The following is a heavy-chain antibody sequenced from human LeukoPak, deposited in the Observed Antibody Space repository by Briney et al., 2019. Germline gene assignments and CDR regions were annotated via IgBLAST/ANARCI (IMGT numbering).Heavy chain of an antibody. CDR1: GFTFSSYW. J-gene: IGHJ4*02. CDR3: ATGSVGATDY. CDR2: IRQDGSEK. Sequence: GGSLRLSCAASGFTFSSYWMSWVRQAPGKGLEWVANIRQDGSEKYYVDSVKGRFTISRDNAKNSLYLQMNSLRAEDTALYYCATGSVGATDYWGQGTLVTVSS. V-gene: IGHV3-7*03. D-gene: IGHD1-26*01.